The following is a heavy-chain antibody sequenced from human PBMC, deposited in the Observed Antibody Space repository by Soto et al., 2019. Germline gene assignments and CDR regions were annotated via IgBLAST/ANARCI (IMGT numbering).Heavy chain of an antibody. CDR3: ARDFRSWVRYHYYYGMDV. V-gene: IGHV4-30-4*01. Sequence: SETLSLTCTVSGGSISSGDYYWSWIRQPPGKGLEWIGYIYYSGSTYYNPSLKSRVTISVDTSKNQFSLKLSSVTAADTAVYYCARDFRSWVRYHYYYGMDVWGQGTTVTVSS. D-gene: IGHD1-20*01. CDR1: GGSISSGDYY. CDR2: IYYSGST. J-gene: IGHJ6*02.